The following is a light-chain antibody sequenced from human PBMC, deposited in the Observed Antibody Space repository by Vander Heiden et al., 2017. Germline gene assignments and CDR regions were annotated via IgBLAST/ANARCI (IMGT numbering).Light chain of an antibody. V-gene: IGKV3-11*01. CDR1: QSVSSY. CDR2: DVS. J-gene: IGKJ4*01. CDR3: QQRSDWSLT. Sequence: ETVLTHAPATLCLSPGESATLSCRASQSVSSYLSWYQQRPGQAPRLIIYDVSKRATGIPARFSGSRSETDVTLTISSLEPEDVAVYYCQQRSDWSLTFGGGTKVEIK.